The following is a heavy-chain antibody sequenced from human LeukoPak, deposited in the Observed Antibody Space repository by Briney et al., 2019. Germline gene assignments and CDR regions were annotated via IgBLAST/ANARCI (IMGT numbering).Heavy chain of an antibody. D-gene: IGHD4-17*01. CDR3: ARGKDDYGDRGAPDY. J-gene: IGHJ4*02. V-gene: IGHV1-2*06. Sequence: GASVKVSCKASGYTFTGYYMHWVRQAPGQGLEWMGRINPNSGGTNYAQKFQGRVTTTRDTSISTAYMELSRLRSDDTAVYYCARGKDDYGDRGAPDYWGQGTLVTVSS. CDR2: INPNSGGT. CDR1: GYTFTGYY.